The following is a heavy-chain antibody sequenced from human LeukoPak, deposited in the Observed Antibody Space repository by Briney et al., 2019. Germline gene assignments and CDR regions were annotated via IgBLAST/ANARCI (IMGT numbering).Heavy chain of an antibody. Sequence: SVKVSCKASGGTFSSYAISWVRQAPGQGFEWMGRIIPILGIANYAQKFQGRVTITADKSTSTAYMALSRLRSDDTAVYYCARDITMVRGVPAGYWGQGTLVTVSS. V-gene: IGHV1-69*04. D-gene: IGHD3-10*01. CDR1: GGTFSSYA. CDR2: IIPILGIA. J-gene: IGHJ4*02. CDR3: ARDITMVRGVPAGY.